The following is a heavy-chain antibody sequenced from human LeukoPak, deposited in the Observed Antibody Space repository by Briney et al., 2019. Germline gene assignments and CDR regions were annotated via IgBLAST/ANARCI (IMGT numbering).Heavy chain of an antibody. CDR3: ARGGYYDILTGYYDVFDI. J-gene: IGHJ3*02. Sequence: PSETLSLTCAVHVGSFSGYYWSWIRQPPGKGLEWIGEIKHTGSTNYNPSLKSRVTISVDTSKNQFSLKLSSVTSADTAVYYCARGGYYDILTGYYDVFDIWGQGTLVTVSS. CDR1: VGSFSGYY. D-gene: IGHD3-9*01. V-gene: IGHV4-34*01. CDR2: IKHTGST.